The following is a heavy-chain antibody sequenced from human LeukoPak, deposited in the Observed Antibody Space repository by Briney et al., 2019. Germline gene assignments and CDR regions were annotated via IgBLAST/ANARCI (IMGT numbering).Heavy chain of an antibody. CDR1: GGSISSGGYY. V-gene: IGHV4-39*07. CDR3: ARGQSYDILTANWFDP. Sequence: SETLSLTCTVSGGSISSGGYYWSWIRQPPGKGLEWIGEINHSGSTNYNPSLKSRVTISVDTSKNQFSLKLSSVTAADTAVYYCARGQSYDILTANWFDPWGQGALVTVSS. CDR2: INHSGST. J-gene: IGHJ5*02. D-gene: IGHD3-9*01.